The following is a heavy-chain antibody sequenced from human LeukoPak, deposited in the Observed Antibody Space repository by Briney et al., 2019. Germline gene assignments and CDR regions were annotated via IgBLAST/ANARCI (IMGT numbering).Heavy chain of an antibody. Sequence: SQTLSLTCAVSGGSISSGGYSWRWIRQPPGKGLEWIGYIYHSGSTYYNPSLKSRVTISVDRSKNQFSLKLSSVTAADTAVYYCARLKGATWVFDYWGQGTLVTVSS. CDR1: GGSISSGGYS. V-gene: IGHV4-30-2*01. D-gene: IGHD3-16*01. CDR3: ARLKGATWVFDY. CDR2: IYHSGST. J-gene: IGHJ4*02.